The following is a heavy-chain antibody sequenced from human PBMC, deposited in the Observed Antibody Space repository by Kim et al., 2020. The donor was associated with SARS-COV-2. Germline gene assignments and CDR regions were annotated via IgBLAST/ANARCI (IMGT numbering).Heavy chain of an antibody. D-gene: IGHD3-22*01. CDR3: ARSRDDYYDSSGAGDY. J-gene: IGHJ4*02. CDR2: IYHSGST. Sequence: SETLSLTCAVSGGSISSSNWWSWVRQPPGKGLEWIGEIYHSGSTNYNPSLKSRVTISVDKSKNQFSLKLSSVTAADTAVYYCARSRDDYYDSSGAGDYWGQGTLVTVSS. V-gene: IGHV4-4*02. CDR1: GGSISSSNW.